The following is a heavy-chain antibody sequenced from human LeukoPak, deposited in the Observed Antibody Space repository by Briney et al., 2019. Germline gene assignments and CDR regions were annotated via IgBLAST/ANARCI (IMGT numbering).Heavy chain of an antibody. CDR1: GYTFTSYG. CDR3: ARDLAGYSYYYYYGMDV. J-gene: IGHJ6*02. CDR2: ISAYNGNT. Sequence: ASVKVSCKASGYTFTSYGISWVRQAPGQGLEWIGWISAYNGNTNYAQKLQGRVTMTTDTSTSTAYMELRSLRSDDTAVYYCARDLAGYSYYYYYGMDVWGQGTTLTVSS. D-gene: IGHD5-18*01. V-gene: IGHV1-18*01.